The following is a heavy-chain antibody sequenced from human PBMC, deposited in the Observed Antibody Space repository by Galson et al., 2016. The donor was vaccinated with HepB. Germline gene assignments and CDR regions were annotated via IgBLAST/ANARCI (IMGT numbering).Heavy chain of an antibody. V-gene: IGHV3-33*07. J-gene: IGHJ6*02. CDR3: ARSRRSGYSSAWPHYFYEMDV. CDR1: GFIFSTYV. Sequence: SLRLSCAASGFIFSTYVIYWVRQAPGKGLELVAIIWFDGTNKYYGDSVKGRFTISRDNSKNMVFLQMSSLRAEDTALYYCARSRRSGYSSAWPHYFYEMDVWGQGTTVTVSS. CDR2: IWFDGTNK. D-gene: IGHD5-18*01.